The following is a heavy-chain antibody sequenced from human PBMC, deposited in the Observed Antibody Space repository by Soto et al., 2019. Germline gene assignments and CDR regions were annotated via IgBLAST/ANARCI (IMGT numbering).Heavy chain of an antibody. CDR2: INPNSGGT. CDR1: GYTFTGYY. D-gene: IGHD2-21*02. Sequence: ASVKVSCKASGYTFTGYYMHWVRQAPGQGLEWMGWINPNSGGTNYAQKFQGWVTMTRDTSKNLFSLNLSSVTAADTAVYFCAREDDGGDRDYYGLDVWGQGTTVTVSS. J-gene: IGHJ6*02. CDR3: AREDDGGDRDYYGLDV. V-gene: IGHV1-2*04.